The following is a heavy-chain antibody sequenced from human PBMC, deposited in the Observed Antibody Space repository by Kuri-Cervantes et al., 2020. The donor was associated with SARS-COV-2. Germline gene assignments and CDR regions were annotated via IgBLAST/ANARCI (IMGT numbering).Heavy chain of an antibody. CDR1: GFTFSSYW. CDR2: IKQDGSEK. D-gene: IGHD2-8*01. V-gene: IGHV3-7*01. Sequence: GGSLRLSCAASGFTFSSYWMSWVRQAPGKGLEWVANIKQDGSEKYYVDSVKGRFTISRDNAKNSLYLQMNSLRAEDTAVYYCARPILAARNGVYAFDIWGQGTMVTVSS. J-gene: IGHJ3*02. CDR3: ARPILAARNGVYAFDI.